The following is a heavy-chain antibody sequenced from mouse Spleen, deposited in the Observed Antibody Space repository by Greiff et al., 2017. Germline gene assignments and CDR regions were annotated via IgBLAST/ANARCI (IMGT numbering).Heavy chain of an antibody. CDR1: GFTFSSYG. V-gene: IGHV5-6-3*01. Sequence: EVQLVESGGGLVQPGGSLKLSCAASGFTFSSYGMSWVRQTPDKRLELVATINSNGGSTYYPDSVKGRFTISRDNAKNTLYLQMSSLKSEDTAMYYCARVLTGSYYYAMDYWGQGTSVTVSS. CDR3: ARVLTGSYYYAMDY. J-gene: IGHJ4*01. D-gene: IGHD4-1*01. CDR2: INSNGGST.